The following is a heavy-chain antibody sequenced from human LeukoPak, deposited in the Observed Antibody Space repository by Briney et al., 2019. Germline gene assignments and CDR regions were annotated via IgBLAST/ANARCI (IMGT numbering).Heavy chain of an antibody. J-gene: IGHJ4*02. CDR2: ISYDGSNK. D-gene: IGHD4-17*01. CDR3: AKEHEDYGDYEPDY. CDR1: GFTFSSYA. V-gene: IGHV3-30-3*01. Sequence: GGSLRLSCAASGFTFSSYAMHWVRQAPGKGLEWVAVISYDGSNKYYADSVKGRFTISRDNSKNTLYLQMNSLRAEDTAVYYCAKEHEDYGDYEPDYWGQGTLVTVSS.